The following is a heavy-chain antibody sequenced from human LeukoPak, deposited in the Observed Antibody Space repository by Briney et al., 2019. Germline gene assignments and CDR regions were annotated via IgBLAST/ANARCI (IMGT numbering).Heavy chain of an antibody. CDR2: INHSGST. V-gene: IGHV4-34*01. CDR3: ARGHYDFWSGYYAYFDY. D-gene: IGHD3-3*01. CDR1: GGSFSGYY. Sequence: PSETLSLTCAVYGGSFSGYYWSWIRQPPGKGLEWIGEINHSGSTNYNPSLKSRVTISVDTSKNQFPLKLSSVTAADTAVYYCARGHYDFWSGYYAYFDYWGQGTLVTVSS. J-gene: IGHJ4*02.